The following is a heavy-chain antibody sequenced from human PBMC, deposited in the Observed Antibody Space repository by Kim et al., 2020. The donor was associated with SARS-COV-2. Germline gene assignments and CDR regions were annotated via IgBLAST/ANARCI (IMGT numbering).Heavy chain of an antibody. Sequence: SETLSLTCTVSGGSISSSSYYWGWIRQPPGKGLEWIGSIYYSGSTYYNPSLKSRVTISVDTSKNQFSLKLSSVTAADTAVYYCAVIAVAGYNWFDPWGQGTLVTVSS. D-gene: IGHD6-19*01. J-gene: IGHJ5*02. CDR3: AVIAVAGYNWFDP. CDR2: IYYSGST. CDR1: GGSISSSSYY. V-gene: IGHV4-39*01.